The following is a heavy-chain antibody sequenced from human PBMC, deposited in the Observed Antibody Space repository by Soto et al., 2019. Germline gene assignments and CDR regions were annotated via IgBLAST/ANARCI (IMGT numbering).Heavy chain of an antibody. CDR3: ARAVLMVYASSYYYYYGMDV. V-gene: IGHV3-7*03. Sequence: GGSLRRSCAASGFTFSNYWIIWVRQAPGKGLEWVANIKQDGSEKYYVGSVKGRFTISRDNAKNSLYLQMNSLRAEDTAVYYCARAVLMVYASSYYYYYGMDVWGQGTTVTVS. D-gene: IGHD2-8*01. J-gene: IGHJ6*02. CDR2: IKQDGSEK. CDR1: GFTFSNYW.